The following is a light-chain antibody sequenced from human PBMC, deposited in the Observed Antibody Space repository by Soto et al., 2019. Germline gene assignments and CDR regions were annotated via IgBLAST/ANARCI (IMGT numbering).Light chain of an antibody. CDR1: NSDVGAYNY. CDR3: CSYARSRPYV. V-gene: IGLV2-14*01. Sequence: QSVLTQPASVSGSPGQSITISCTGTNSDVGAYNYVSWYQHHPGKAPKLMIFDVSNRPSGVSDRFSGSKSGTTASLTISGLQAEDEADYYCCSYARSRPYVFGTGTKVTVL. CDR2: DVS. J-gene: IGLJ1*01.